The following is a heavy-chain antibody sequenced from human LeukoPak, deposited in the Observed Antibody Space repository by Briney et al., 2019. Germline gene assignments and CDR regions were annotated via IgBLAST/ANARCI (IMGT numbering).Heavy chain of an antibody. CDR3: ARDPIAAGYYYGMDV. CDR1: GVTFSSYE. CDR2: ISSSGSTI. J-gene: IGHJ6*02. V-gene: IGHV3-48*03. D-gene: IGHD6-13*01. Sequence: PGQSLRLSCAASGVTFSSYEMNWVRQPPGQGLEWVSYISSSGSTIYYADSVKGRSTISRDNTKNSLYLQVNSLRAEDTAVYYCARDPIAAGYYYGMDVWGQGTTVTVSS.